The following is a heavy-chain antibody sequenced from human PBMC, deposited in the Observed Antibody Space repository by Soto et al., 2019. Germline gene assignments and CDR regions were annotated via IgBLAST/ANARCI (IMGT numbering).Heavy chain of an antibody. J-gene: IGHJ3*02. CDR3: VMYTSPIRQYGFDI. CDR1: WDSVSSSSAA. D-gene: IGHD6-13*01. V-gene: IGHV6-1*01. CDR2: KYYRSKWYN. Sequence: SQTLSLTCVISWDSVSSSSAAWNWIRQSPSRGLEWLGRKYYRSKWYNDYAVSVESRITINPDTSKNQLSLQLNSVSPEDTAVYYCVMYTSPIRQYGFDICGQGTMV.